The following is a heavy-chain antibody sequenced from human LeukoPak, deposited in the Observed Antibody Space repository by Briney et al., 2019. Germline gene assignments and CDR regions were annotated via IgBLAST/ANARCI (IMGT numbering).Heavy chain of an antibody. CDR3: ARGPSAYGSGSYDFDY. Sequence: ASVKVSCKVSGYTLTELSMHWVRQATGQGLEWMGWMNPNSGSTGYAQKFQGRVTITRNTSISTAYMELSSLRSEDTAVYYCARGPSAYGSGSYDFDYWGQGTLVTVSS. J-gene: IGHJ4*02. CDR2: MNPNSGST. CDR1: GYTLTELS. V-gene: IGHV1-8*03. D-gene: IGHD3-10*01.